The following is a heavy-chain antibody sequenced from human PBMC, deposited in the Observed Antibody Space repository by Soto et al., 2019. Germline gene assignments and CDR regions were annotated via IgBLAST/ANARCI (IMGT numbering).Heavy chain of an antibody. D-gene: IGHD1-26*01. J-gene: IGHJ4*02. V-gene: IGHV4-31*03. CDR3: AGIYSGSPGGTLRY. CDR2: IYYSGST. Sequence: SETLSLTCTVSGGSISSGGYYWSWIRQHPGKGLEWIGYIYYSGSTCYNPSLKSRVTISVDTSKNQFSLKLSSVTAADTAVYYCAGIYSGSPGGTLRYWGQGTLVTVSS. CDR1: GGSISSGGYY.